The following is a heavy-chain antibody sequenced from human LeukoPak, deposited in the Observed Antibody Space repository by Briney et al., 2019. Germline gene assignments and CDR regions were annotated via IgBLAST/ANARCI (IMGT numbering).Heavy chain of an antibody. CDR3: ARLVTTRFDY. CDR2: IKQEGSEK. D-gene: IGHD2-21*02. CDR1: GFSFSSYW. J-gene: IGHJ4*02. V-gene: IGHV3-7*01. Sequence: GGSLRLSCAASGFSFSSYWMTWVRQAPGKGLEWVANIKQEGSEKYYVDSVKGRFTISRDSAKNSLYLQMNNLRSEDTAVYYCARLVTTRFDYWGQGTLVTVSS.